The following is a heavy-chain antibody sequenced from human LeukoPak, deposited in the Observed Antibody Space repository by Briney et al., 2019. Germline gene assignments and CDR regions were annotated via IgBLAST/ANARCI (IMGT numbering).Heavy chain of an antibody. V-gene: IGHV1-18*01. D-gene: IGHD3-22*01. Sequence: ASVKVSCKASGGTFSSYAISWVQQAPGQGLEWMGWISANNGNTNYAQKFQGRVTMTTDTSTTTAYMELRSLRSDDTAVYYCARGYYYDSSGYSTEDNWGQGTLVTVSS. CDR2: ISANNGNT. J-gene: IGHJ4*02. CDR1: GGTFSSYA. CDR3: ARGYYYDSSGYSTEDN.